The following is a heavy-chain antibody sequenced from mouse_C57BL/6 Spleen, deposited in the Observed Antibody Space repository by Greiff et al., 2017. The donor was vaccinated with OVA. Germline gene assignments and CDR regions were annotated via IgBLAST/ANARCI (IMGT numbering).Heavy chain of an antibody. Sequence: DVMLVESGGGLVQPGGSLSLSCAASGFTFTDYYMSWVRPPPGKALEWLGFIRNKANGYTTEYSASVKGRFTISRDNSQSILYLQMNALRAEDSATYYCASQGRVGFDYWGQGTTLTVSS. CDR1: GFTFTDYY. J-gene: IGHJ2*01. CDR3: ASQGRVGFDY. D-gene: IGHD1-1*02. CDR2: IRNKANGYTT. V-gene: IGHV7-3*01.